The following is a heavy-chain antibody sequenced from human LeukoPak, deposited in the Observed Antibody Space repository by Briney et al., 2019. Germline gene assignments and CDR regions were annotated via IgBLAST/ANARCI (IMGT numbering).Heavy chain of an antibody. D-gene: IGHD3-16*01. V-gene: IGHV3-33*01. CDR2: IFYDGSNK. J-gene: IGHJ4*02. Sequence: GGSLRLSCAASGFTFSSYGMHWVRQAPGKGLEWLAAIFYDGSNKYYADTVKGRFTISRDNSKNTLYLQVNSLTAEDTAVYYCARDQALYFSYGDYWGQGTLVTVSS. CDR3: ARDQALYFSYGDY. CDR1: GFTFSSYG.